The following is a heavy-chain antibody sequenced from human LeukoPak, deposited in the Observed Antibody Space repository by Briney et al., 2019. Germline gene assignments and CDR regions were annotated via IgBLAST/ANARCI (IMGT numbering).Heavy chain of an antibody. CDR2: IYTSGST. CDR1: GGSISSYY. CDR3: ATTTVVRGCYYYYMDV. D-gene: IGHD4-23*01. Sequence: SETLSLTCTVSGGSISSYYWSWIRQPPGKGLEWIGYIYTSGSTNYNPSLKSRVTISVDTSKNQFSLKLSSVTAADTAVYYCATTTVVRGCYYYYMDVWGKGTTVTVSS. J-gene: IGHJ6*03. V-gene: IGHV4-4*09.